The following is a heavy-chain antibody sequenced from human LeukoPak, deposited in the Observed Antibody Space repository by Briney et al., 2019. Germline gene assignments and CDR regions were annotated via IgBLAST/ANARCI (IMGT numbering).Heavy chain of an antibody. J-gene: IGHJ4*02. V-gene: IGHV4-59*01. Sequence: PSETLTLTCTVSGGSISSYYWSWLRQPPGKGLEWIGNIYDSGSTNYNPSLKSRVTISVDTSKHQLSLKLSSVTAADTAIYYCARDRSRGAPFDYWGQGTLVTVSS. CDR1: GGSISSYY. CDR3: ARDRSRGAPFDY. CDR2: IYDSGST. D-gene: IGHD2-2*01.